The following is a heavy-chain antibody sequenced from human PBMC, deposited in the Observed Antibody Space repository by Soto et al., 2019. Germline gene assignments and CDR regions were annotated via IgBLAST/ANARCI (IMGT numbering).Heavy chain of an antibody. CDR2: MNPNSGNT. V-gene: IGHV1-8*01. J-gene: IGHJ6*02. CDR1: RYTFISYD. D-gene: IGHD1-1*01. CDR3: ASGREGWWNAGPLGLHYLDV. Sequence: ASVKVSCKASRYTFISYDINWVRQATGQGLEWMGWMNPNSGNTGYAQKFQGRITMTRNTSINTAYMELSSLGSEDTAVYYCASGREGWWNAGPLGLHYLDVWGQGTTVTVSS.